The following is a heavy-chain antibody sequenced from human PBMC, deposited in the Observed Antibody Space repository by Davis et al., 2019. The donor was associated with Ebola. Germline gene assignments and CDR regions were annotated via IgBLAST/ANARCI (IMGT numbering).Heavy chain of an antibody. Sequence: ASVTVSCKASGYTLVSYYAHWVRQAPGQGLEWMGIINPSGGTTTDAQKFQGRVTMTRDTSTNTLYMELSSLTSGDTAVYYCVRDLRGWGDFDYWGQGTLVTVSS. J-gene: IGHJ4*02. CDR1: GYTLVSYY. D-gene: IGHD3-10*01. V-gene: IGHV1-46*01. CDR2: INPSGGTT. CDR3: VRDLRGWGDFDY.